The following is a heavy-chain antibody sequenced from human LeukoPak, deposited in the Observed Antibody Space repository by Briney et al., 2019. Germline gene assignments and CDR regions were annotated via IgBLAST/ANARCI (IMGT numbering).Heavy chain of an antibody. D-gene: IGHD4-17*01. CDR2: IYTSGST. Sequence: KSSQTLSLTCTVSGGSISSGSYYWSWIRQPAGKGLEWIGRIYTSGSTNYNPSLKSRVTISVDTSKNQFSLKLSSVTAADTAVYYCASGTVTTFGNWFDPWGQGTLVTVSS. J-gene: IGHJ5*02. CDR3: ASGTVTTFGNWFDP. CDR1: GGSISSGSYY. V-gene: IGHV4-61*02.